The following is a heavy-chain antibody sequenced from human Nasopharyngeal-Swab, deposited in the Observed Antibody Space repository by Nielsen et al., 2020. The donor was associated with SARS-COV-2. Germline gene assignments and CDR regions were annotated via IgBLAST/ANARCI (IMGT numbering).Heavy chain of an antibody. CDR3: TRDPDYGDNEVLFDY. CDR1: GFTFGDYA. CDR2: IRSKAYGGTT. Sequence: GGPLRPSCTTSGFTFGDYAMSWVRQVPGKGREGVAFIRSKAYGGTTDYAAPVKGRFTISRDDSKTIAYLQMNSLKTEDTAVYYCTRDPDYGDNEVLFDYWGQGTLVTVSS. V-gene: IGHV3-49*04. J-gene: IGHJ4*02. D-gene: IGHD4-17*01.